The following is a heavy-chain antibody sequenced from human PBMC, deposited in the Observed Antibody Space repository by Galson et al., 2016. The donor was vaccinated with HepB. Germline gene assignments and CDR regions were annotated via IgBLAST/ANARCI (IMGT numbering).Heavy chain of an antibody. CDR3: ARGFSSVSGYFDY. V-gene: IGHV3-30*09. CDR1: GFPFSSYS. D-gene: IGHD1-26*01. Sequence: SLRLSCAASGFPFSSYSIHWVRQAPGKGLEWVAVISYDGSNKHYADSVKGRIAISRDNSKNTLYLQMNSLRAEDTAVYYCARGFSSVSGYFDYWGQGTLVTVSS. J-gene: IGHJ4*02. CDR2: ISYDGSNK.